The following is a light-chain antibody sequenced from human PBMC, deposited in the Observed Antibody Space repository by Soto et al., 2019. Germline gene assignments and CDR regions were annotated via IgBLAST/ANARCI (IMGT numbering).Light chain of an antibody. J-gene: IGLJ1*01. V-gene: IGLV2-8*01. CDR2: EVS. CDR3: NSYAGTYSFFYV. CDR1: SSDVGAYNY. Sequence: QSALTQPPSASGSPGQSVTISCTGTSSDVGAYNYVSWYQQLPGKAPKLIIYEVSKRPSGVPDRFSGSKSGNTASLTVSGLQAEDEADYYCNSYAGTYSFFYVFGTGTKVPV.